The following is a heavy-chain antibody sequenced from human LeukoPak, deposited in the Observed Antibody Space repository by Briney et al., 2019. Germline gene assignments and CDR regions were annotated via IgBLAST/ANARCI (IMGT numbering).Heavy chain of an antibody. CDR2: IDPSDSYT. V-gene: IGHV5-10-1*01. J-gene: IGHJ6*02. Sequence: GESLRISCKGSGCSFTSYWISRVRQMPGKGLEWMGRIDPSDSYTNYSPSFQGHVTISADKSISTAYLQWSSLQASDTAMYYCARHLAYYYGMDVWGQGTTVTVSS. CDR3: ARHLAYYYGMDV. CDR1: GCSFTSYW. D-gene: IGHD3-16*01.